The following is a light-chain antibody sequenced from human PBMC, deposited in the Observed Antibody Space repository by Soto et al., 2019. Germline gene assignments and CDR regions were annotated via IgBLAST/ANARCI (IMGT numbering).Light chain of an antibody. CDR2: GNS. CDR1: SSNIGAGYD. Sequence: QLVLTQPPSVSGAPGQRVTISCTGSSSNIGAGYDVPWYQQLPGTAPKLLIYGNSNRPSGVPDRFSGSKSGTSASLAITGLQAEDEADYYCQSYDSSLSGSGVFGGGTKLTVL. CDR3: QSYDSSLSGSGV. J-gene: IGLJ2*01. V-gene: IGLV1-40*01.